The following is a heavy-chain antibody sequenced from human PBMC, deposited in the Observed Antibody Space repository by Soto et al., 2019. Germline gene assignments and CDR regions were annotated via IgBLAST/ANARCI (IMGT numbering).Heavy chain of an antibody. V-gene: IGHV3-23*01. CDR3: ALRYCSRTTCPPLNSYFYMDV. Sequence: GGSLRLSCAASGFTFSNYAMTWVRQAPGKGLEWVSGISSSGGSTFYAGSVKGRFAISRDNFRNTLYLQMNGLRAEDTAVYYCALRYCSRTTCPPLNSYFYMDVWGKGTTVTVSS. D-gene: IGHD2-2*01. CDR1: GFTFSNYA. J-gene: IGHJ6*03. CDR2: ISSSGGST.